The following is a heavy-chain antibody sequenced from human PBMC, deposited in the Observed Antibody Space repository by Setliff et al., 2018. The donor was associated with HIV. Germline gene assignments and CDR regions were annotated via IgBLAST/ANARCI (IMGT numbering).Heavy chain of an antibody. J-gene: IGHJ4*02. CDR2: ISAHNGNT. CDR1: GGTFSSYA. CDR3: ARHSDILTGHFDY. V-gene: IGHV1-18*01. D-gene: IGHD3-9*01. Sequence: ASVKVSCKASGGTFSSYAISWVRQAPGQGLEWMGWISAHNGNTNYAQRLKGRVTVTTDSSTNTVYLELRSLRSDDTAVYYCARHSDILTGHFDYWGQGTLVTVSS.